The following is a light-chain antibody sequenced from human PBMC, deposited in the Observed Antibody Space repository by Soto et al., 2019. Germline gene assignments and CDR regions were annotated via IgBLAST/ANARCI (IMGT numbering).Light chain of an antibody. CDR1: SSDVGAYTY. CDR2: DVS. J-gene: IGLJ1*01. Sequence: SALTQPASVSGSPGQSITISCSGTSSDVGAYTYVSWYQVHPGEPPKLVIYDVSKRPSGVSNRFSGSKSGNTASLTISGLQAEDEGDYYCSSYRSTSTLGVFGTGTKLTVL. V-gene: IGLV2-14*03. CDR3: SSYRSTSTLGV.